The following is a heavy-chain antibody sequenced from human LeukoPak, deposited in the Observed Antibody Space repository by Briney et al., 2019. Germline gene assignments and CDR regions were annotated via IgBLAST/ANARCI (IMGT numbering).Heavy chain of an antibody. CDR3: ARGIAGGYSYGLDY. J-gene: IGHJ4*02. D-gene: IGHD5-18*01. V-gene: IGHV3-66*02. CDR2: IYSAGST. CDR1: RFTVSSNY. Sequence: GGSLRLSCADSRFTVSSNYMSWVRQAPGKGLEWVSVIYSAGSTYYADSVKGRFTISRDNSKNTLYLQMNSLRAEDTAVYYCARGIAGGYSYGLDYWGQGTLVTVSS.